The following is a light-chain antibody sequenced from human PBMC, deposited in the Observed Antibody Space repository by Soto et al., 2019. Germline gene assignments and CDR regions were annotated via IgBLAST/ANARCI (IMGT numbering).Light chain of an antibody. CDR3: QQYGISPIA. CDR1: QSVSSSY. CDR2: GAS. J-gene: IGKJ5*01. Sequence: ESVLTQSPGPLALSPGERATLSCRASQSVSSSYLAWYQQKPGQAPRLLIYGASSRATSITDRFSGSGCGNDFTLTISRLEPEELPVYYCQQYGISPIAFGQGTRLEI. V-gene: IGKV3-20*01.